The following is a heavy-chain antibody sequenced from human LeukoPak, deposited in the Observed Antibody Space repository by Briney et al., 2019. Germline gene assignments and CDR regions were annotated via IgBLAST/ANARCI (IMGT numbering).Heavy chain of an antibody. D-gene: IGHD2-15*01. J-gene: IGHJ4*02. V-gene: IGHV4-39*01. Sequence: SETLSLTCTVSGGSISSSSYYWGWIRQPPGKGLEWIGGIYYSGSTYYNPSLKSRVTISVDTSKNQFSLKLSSVTAADTAVYYCARQPGYCSGGSCYHFAYDYWGQGTLVTVSS. CDR2: IYYSGST. CDR3: ARQPGYCSGGSCYHFAYDY. CDR1: GGSISSSSYY.